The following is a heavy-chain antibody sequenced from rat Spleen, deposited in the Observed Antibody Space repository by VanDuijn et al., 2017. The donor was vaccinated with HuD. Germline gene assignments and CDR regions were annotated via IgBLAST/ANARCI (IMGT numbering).Heavy chain of an antibody. D-gene: IGHD1-12*03. V-gene: IGHV5S10*01. CDR1: GFIFSDHY. Sequence: EVQLVESDGGLVQPGRSLKLSCAASGFIFSDHYVAWLRQAPTKGLEWVATIIYDGSRTYFRDSVMGRFTISRDNAKSTLYLQMDSLRSEDTATYYCATRYDGYYWGQGVMVTVSS. J-gene: IGHJ2*01. CDR2: IIYDGSRT. CDR3: ATRYDGYY.